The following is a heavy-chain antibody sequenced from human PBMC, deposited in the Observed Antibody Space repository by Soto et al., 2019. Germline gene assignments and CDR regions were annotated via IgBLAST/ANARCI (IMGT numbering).Heavy chain of an antibody. V-gene: IGHV3-30*18. CDR3: AKGLTCSSISCYTGYFDY. CDR2: ISYDGSNK. Sequence: PGGSLRLSCAASGFTFSSYGMHWVRQAPGKGLEWVAVISYDGSNKYYADSVKGRFTISRDNSKNTLYLQMNSLRAEDTAVYYCAKGLTCSSISCYTGYFDYWGQGTLVTVSS. D-gene: IGHD2-2*02. CDR1: GFTFSSYG. J-gene: IGHJ4*02.